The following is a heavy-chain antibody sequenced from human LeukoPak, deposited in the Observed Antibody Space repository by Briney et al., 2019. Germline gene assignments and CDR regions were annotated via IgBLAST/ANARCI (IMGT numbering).Heavy chain of an antibody. D-gene: IGHD6-13*01. CDR2: ISGSGDST. V-gene: IGHV3-23*01. CDR1: GFTFSSYA. J-gene: IGHJ4*02. Sequence: GGSLRLSCAASGFTFSSYAMSWVRRAPGKGLEWVSAISGSGDSTYYGDSVKGRFTISRDNSKNTLYLQMNSLRAEDTAVYYCAKTRPLDSSSWSHGDYWGQGTLVTVSS. CDR3: AKTRPLDSSSWSHGDY.